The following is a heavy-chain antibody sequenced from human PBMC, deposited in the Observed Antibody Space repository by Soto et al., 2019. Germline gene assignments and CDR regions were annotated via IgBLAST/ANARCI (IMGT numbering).Heavy chain of an antibody. Sequence: ASVKVSCKVSGYTLTELSMHCVRQAPGKGLEWMGGFDPEDGETIYAQKFQGRVTMTEDTSTDTAYMELSSLRSEDTAVYYCATDRGLRTHDFWGGYYYWGQGTLVTVSS. CDR3: ATDRGLRTHDFWGGYYY. V-gene: IGHV1-24*01. D-gene: IGHD3-3*01. CDR2: FDPEDGET. J-gene: IGHJ4*02. CDR1: GYTLTELS.